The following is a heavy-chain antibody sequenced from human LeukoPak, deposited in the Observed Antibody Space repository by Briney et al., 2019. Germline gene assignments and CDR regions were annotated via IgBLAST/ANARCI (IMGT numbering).Heavy chain of an antibody. V-gene: IGHV4-39*07. Sequence: SETLSLTCTRSGGSISSSSYYWGWIRQPPGKGLEEIGSIYYSGSTYYNPSLKSRVTISVDTSKNQFSLKLSSVTAADTAVYYCARARGGSSGFDFDYWGQGTLVTVSP. J-gene: IGHJ4*02. CDR1: GGSISSSSYY. D-gene: IGHD3-22*01. CDR3: ARARGGSSGFDFDY. CDR2: IYYSGST.